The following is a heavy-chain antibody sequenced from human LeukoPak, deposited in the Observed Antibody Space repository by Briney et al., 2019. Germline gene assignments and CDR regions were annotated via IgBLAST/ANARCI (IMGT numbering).Heavy chain of an antibody. CDR1: GLTFSTYG. J-gene: IGHJ4*02. V-gene: IGHV3-33*01. CDR2: VWYDGSNI. Sequence: PGRSLRLSCAASGLTFSTYGMHWVRQAPGKGLEWVAVVWYDGSNIHFVDSVKGRFTISRDNSKNTLYLQINSLRAEDTAVYYCARGGYSGTYYFDYWGQGTLVTVSS. CDR3: ARGGYSGTYYFDY. D-gene: IGHD1-26*01.